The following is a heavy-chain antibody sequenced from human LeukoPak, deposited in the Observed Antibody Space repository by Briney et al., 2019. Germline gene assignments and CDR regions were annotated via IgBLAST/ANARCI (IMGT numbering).Heavy chain of an antibody. J-gene: IGHJ4*02. V-gene: IGHV1-2*02. Sequence: ASVRVSCKASGYMFTGYYIQWVRQAPGQGLEWMGWINPNSGDTNYAQKLRGRVTMTRDTSINTAYMELSRLRSDDSALYYCARADYDGSGYSYFFDYWGPGTLITVSS. D-gene: IGHD3-22*01. CDR1: GYMFTGYY. CDR3: ARADYDGSGYSYFFDY. CDR2: INPNSGDT.